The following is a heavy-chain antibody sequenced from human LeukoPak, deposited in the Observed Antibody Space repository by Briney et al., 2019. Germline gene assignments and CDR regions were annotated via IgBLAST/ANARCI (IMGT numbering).Heavy chain of an antibody. D-gene: IGHD4-17*01. J-gene: IGHJ6*02. CDR3: AKGYGDYANYYGMDV. V-gene: IGHV3-7*03. CDR1: GFTFSAYW. Sequence: PGGSLRLSCAASGFTFSAYWMSWVRQAPGKGLEWVANLKQDGSEKYYVDSVKGRFTISRDNAKNSLYLQMNSLRAEDTALYYCAKGYGDYANYYGMDVWGQGTTVTVSS. CDR2: LKQDGSEK.